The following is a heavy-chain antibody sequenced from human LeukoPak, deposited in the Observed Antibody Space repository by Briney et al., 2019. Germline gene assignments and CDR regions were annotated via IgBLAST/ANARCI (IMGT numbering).Heavy chain of an antibody. CDR1: GFSSSSYS. D-gene: IGHD5-24*01. CDR2: ISDRSSFI. V-gene: IGHV3-21*01. CDR3: AREPHDFHEEDGFDI. Sequence: PGGSLRLXCAASGFSSSSYSMLWVRQAPGKGLEWVSSISDRSSFIYYADSVKGRFTISRDNAKKSLFLHMNSLRVEDTALYYCAREPHDFHEEDGFDIWGQGTLVTVSS. J-gene: IGHJ3*02.